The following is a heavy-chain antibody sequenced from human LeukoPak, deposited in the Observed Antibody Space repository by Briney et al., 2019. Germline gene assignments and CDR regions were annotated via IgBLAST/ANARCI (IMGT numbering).Heavy chain of an antibody. J-gene: IGHJ3*02. D-gene: IGHD1-1*01. CDR3: ARPRWPNVAFDI. V-gene: IGHV4-59*12. CDR1: GGSISNYH. CDR2: IYYSGST. Sequence: NSSETLSLTCTVPGGSISNYHWSWIRQPPGKGLEWIGYIYYSGSTNYNPSLKSRVTISVDTSKNQFSLKLSSVTAADTAVYYCARPRWPNVAFDIWGQGTMVTVSS.